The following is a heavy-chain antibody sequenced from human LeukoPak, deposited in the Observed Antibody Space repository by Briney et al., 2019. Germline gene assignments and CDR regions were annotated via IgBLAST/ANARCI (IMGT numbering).Heavy chain of an antibody. V-gene: IGHV4-39*01. CDR1: GGSISSSSYY. CDR3: ARPAYRGSYYDAFDI. D-gene: IGHD1-26*01. J-gene: IGHJ3*02. CDR2: IYYSGST. Sequence: SETLSLTCTVSGGSISSSSYYWGWIRQPPGKGLEWIGSIYYSGSTYYNPSLKSRFTISVDTSKNKFSLKLNSVTAADTAVYYCARPAYRGSYYDAFDIWGQGTMVTVSS.